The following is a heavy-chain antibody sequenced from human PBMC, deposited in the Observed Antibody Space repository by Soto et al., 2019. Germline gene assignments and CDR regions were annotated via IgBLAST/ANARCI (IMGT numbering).Heavy chain of an antibody. J-gene: IGHJ4*02. V-gene: IGHV3-23*01. CDR2: ISGSGDST. Sequence: EVQLLESGGGLVQPGGSLRLSCTASGFTFSNYAMSWVRQAPGKGLEWVSTISGSGDSTNYADSVQGQFAISRDNSNNMLYVQMDRLSVEDTAVYYCAKDNRRGYCSGGICYGYFDYWGQGTLVTVSS. CDR1: GFTFSNYA. D-gene: IGHD2-15*01. CDR3: AKDNRRGYCSGGICYGYFDY.